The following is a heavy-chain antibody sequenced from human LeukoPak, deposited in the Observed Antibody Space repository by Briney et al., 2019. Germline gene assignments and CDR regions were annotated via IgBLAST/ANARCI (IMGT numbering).Heavy chain of an antibody. V-gene: IGHV4-4*07. CDR3: ARDPCSGGSCYPNYWYFDL. CDR2: IYTSGST. CDR1: GGSISSYY. J-gene: IGHJ2*01. D-gene: IGHD2-15*01. Sequence: SETLSLTCTVSGGSISSYYWSWIRQPAGKGLEWIGRIYTSGSTNYNPSLKSRVTMSVDTSKNQFSLKLSSVTAADAAVYYCARDPCSGGSCYPNYWYFDLWGRGTLVTVSS.